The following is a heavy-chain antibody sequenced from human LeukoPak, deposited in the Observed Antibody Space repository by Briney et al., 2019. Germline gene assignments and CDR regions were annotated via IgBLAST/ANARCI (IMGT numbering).Heavy chain of an antibody. CDR2: IYPGDSDT. V-gene: IGHV5-51*01. CDR1: GYSFTSYW. D-gene: IGHD3-16*01. Sequence: PGESLKISCKGSGYSFTSYWIGWVRQMPGKGLEWMGIIYPGDSDTRYSPSFQGQVTISADKSISTAYLQWSSLKASDTAMYYCARHFGSQSPGYYYYYYGMDVWGQGTTVTVSS. CDR3: ARHFGSQSPGYYYYYYGMDV. J-gene: IGHJ6*02.